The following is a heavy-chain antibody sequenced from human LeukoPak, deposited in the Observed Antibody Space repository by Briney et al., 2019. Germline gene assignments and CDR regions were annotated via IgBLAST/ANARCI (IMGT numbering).Heavy chain of an antibody. Sequence: SETLSLTCTVSGYSISSGYYWGWIRQPPGKGLEWIGSIYHSGSTYYNPSLKSRVTISVDTSKNQFSLKLNSVTAADTAVYYCARVSLAVAGSNWYFDLWGRGTLVTVSS. CDR3: ARVSLAVAGSNWYFDL. J-gene: IGHJ2*01. V-gene: IGHV4-38-2*02. CDR1: GYSISSGYY. CDR2: IYHSGST. D-gene: IGHD6-19*01.